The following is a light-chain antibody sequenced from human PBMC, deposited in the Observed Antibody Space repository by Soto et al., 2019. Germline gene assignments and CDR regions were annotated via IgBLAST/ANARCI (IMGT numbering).Light chain of an antibody. Sequence: DLQMTQSPSSLAASVGDRVTITCRASQGIGNGLSWFQQKPGKAPKRLIYAASTLQSGVPSRFSGSVSGTEFTLTISSLQPEDFATYYCLRHNDYPITFGQGTRLEMK. V-gene: IGKV1-17*01. CDR3: LRHNDYPIT. CDR2: AAS. CDR1: QGIGNG. J-gene: IGKJ5*01.